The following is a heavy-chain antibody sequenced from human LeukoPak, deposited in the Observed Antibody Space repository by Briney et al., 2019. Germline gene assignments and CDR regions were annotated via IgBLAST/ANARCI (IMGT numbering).Heavy chain of an antibody. J-gene: IGHJ5*02. CDR3: ARGDMQLVFERRKGGFDP. CDR1: GFTFSSYS. V-gene: IGHV3-21*01. CDR2: ISSSSSYI. D-gene: IGHD6-13*01. Sequence: GGSLRLSCAASGFTFSSYSMNWVRQAPGKGLEWVSSISSSSSYIYYADSVKGRFTISRDNSKNTLHLQMNSLRAEDTAVYYCARGDMQLVFERRKGGFDPWGQGTLVTVSS.